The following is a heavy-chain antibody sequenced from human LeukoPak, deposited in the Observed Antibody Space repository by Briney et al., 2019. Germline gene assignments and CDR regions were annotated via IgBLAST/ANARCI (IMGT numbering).Heavy chain of an antibody. CDR2: IWYDGSNK. D-gene: IGHD2-21*01. CDR1: GFTFSSYG. V-gene: IGHV3-33*01. J-gene: IGHJ3*02. Sequence: GRSLRLSCAASGFTFSSYGMRWVRQAPGKGLEWVAVIWYDGSNKYYADSVKGRFTISRDNSKNTLYLQMNSLRAEDTAVYYCATGTVVVADAFDIWGQGTIVTVSS. CDR3: ATGTVVVADAFDI.